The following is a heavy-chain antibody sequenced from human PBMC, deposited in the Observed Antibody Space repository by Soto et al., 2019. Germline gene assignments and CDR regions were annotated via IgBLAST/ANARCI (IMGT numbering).Heavy chain of an antibody. CDR3: ARDIRGYSRAFDY. D-gene: IGHD5-18*01. CDR2: IYFNGSA. J-gene: IGHJ4*02. CDR1: GGSVSSGSYY. V-gene: IGHV4-61*01. Sequence: SETLSLTCTVSGGSVSSGSYYWSWIRQPPGKGLEWIGYIYFNGSANYNPSLKSRLTISVDTSKNQFSLKLTSVTAADTAMYYCARDIRGYSRAFDYWGQGTLVTVSS.